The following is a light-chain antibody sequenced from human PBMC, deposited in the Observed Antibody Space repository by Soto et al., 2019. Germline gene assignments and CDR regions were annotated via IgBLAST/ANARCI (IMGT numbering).Light chain of an antibody. V-gene: IGKV3-15*01. J-gene: IGKJ1*01. Sequence: ILMTQSPATLSVSPGERATLSCRASQSVSNNLAWYQQKPGQAPRLLIYDASTRATGIPARFSGSGSGTEFTLIISGVQSEDFAVYYCQQYNSWPPWTFGQGTKVEIK. CDR1: QSVSNN. CDR2: DAS. CDR3: QQYNSWPPWT.